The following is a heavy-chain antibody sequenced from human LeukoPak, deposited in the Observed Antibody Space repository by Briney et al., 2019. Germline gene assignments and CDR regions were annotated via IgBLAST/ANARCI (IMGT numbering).Heavy chain of an antibody. D-gene: IGHD5-12*01. CDR1: GFTFSSYG. CDR2: ISGSGGTT. CDR3: AKSTTDSAYGQFYFDY. V-gene: IGHV3-23*01. J-gene: IGHJ4*02. Sequence: PGGSLRLSCAASGFTFSSYGMHWVRQAPGKGLEWVSAISGSGGTTYYADSVKGRFTISRDNSKNTLYLQMNSLRAEDTAVYHCAKSTTDSAYGQFYFDYWGQGTLVTVSS.